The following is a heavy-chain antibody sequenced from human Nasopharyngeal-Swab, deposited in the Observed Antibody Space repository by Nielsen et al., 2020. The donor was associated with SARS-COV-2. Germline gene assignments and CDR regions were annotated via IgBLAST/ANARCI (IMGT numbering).Heavy chain of an antibody. CDR2: IYYSGST. CDR1: GGSISSGGYY. V-gene: IGHV4-31*03. D-gene: IGHD3-10*01. Sequence: SETLSLTCTVSGGSISSGGYYWSWFRQHPGKGLERIGYIYYSGSTYYNPSLKSRVTISVDTSKNQFSLKLSSVTAADTAVYYCARDRPYYYPSVRGGAFDIWGQGTMVTVSS. J-gene: IGHJ3*02. CDR3: ARDRPYYYPSVRGGAFDI.